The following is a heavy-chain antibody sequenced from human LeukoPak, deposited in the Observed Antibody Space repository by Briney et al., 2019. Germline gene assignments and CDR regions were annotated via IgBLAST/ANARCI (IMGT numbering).Heavy chain of an antibody. CDR1: GFTFSSYA. V-gene: IGHV3-30-3*01. CDR2: ISYEGNNK. J-gene: IGHJ4*02. D-gene: IGHD6-6*01. CDR3: ARGAPERISSSTNYYFDY. Sequence: GGSLRLSCAASGFTFSSYAMYWVRQAPGKGLEWAAVISYEGNNKYYADSVKGRFTISRDDSKNTLSLQMNSLRAEDTAVYYCARGAPERISSSTNYYFDYWGQGTLVTVSS.